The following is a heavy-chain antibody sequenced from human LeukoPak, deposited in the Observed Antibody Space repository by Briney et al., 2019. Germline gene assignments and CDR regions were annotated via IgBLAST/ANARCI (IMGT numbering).Heavy chain of an antibody. CDR2: VYFTGTT. J-gene: IGHJ6*02. D-gene: IGHD3-3*01. CDR1: GGSLDYHY. CDR3: GRGVLEVDV. V-gene: IGHV4-59*11. Sequence: SETLSLTCTVSGGSLDYHYWTWIRQPPGKGLEWIGYVYFTGTTTDNPSLGGRITMSVDTSKNQFSLKLSSVTAADTAVYYCGRGVLEVDVWGQGTRVTVSS.